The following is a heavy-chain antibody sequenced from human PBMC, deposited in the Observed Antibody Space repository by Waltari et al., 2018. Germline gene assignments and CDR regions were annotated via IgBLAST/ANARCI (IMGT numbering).Heavy chain of an antibody. V-gene: IGHV4-31*03. D-gene: IGHD6-19*01. CDR2: IYYSGST. CDR1: GGYIRSGGYY. J-gene: IGHJ4*02. Sequence: QVQLQESGPGLVKPSQTLSLTCTVSGGYIRSGGYYWSWIRQHPGKGLEWIGYIYYSGSTYYNPSLKSRVTISVDTSKNQFSLKLSSVTAADTAVYYCARDRGRYSSGLDYWGQGTLVTVSS. CDR3: ARDRGRYSSGLDY.